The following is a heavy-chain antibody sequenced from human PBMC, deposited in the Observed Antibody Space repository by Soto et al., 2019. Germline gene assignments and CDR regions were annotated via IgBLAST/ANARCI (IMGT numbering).Heavy chain of an antibody. Sequence: GGSLRLSCAASGFTFSSYAMSWVRQAPGKGLEWVSAISGSGGSTYYADSVKGRFTISRDNSKNTLYLQMNSLRAEDTAVYYCAIDISSGWTKNWIAPWGQGTLVTVSS. J-gene: IGHJ5*02. D-gene: IGHD6-19*01. CDR1: GFTFSSYA. CDR3: AIDISSGWTKNWIAP. CDR2: ISGSGGST. V-gene: IGHV3-23*01.